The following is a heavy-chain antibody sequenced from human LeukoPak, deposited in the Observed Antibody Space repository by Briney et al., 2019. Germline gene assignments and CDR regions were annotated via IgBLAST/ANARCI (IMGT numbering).Heavy chain of an antibody. V-gene: IGHV3-21*01. CDR1: GFTFSSYS. CDR2: ISSSSSYI. J-gene: IGHJ4*02. Sequence: GGSLRPSCAASGFTFSSYSMNWVRQAPGKGLEWVSSISSSSSYIYYADSVKGRFTISRDNAKNSLYLQMNSLRAEDTAVYYCARGLDSSGSDYWGQGTLVTVSS. D-gene: IGHD6-19*01. CDR3: ARGLDSSGSDY.